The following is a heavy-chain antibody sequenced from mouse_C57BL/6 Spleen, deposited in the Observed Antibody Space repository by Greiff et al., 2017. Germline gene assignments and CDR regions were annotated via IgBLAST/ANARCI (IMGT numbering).Heavy chain of an antibody. CDR1: GYSFTSYY. CDR3: AREGDYYGSSSYYFDY. V-gene: IGHV1-66*01. Sequence: QVQLQQSGPELVKPGASVKISCKASGYSFTSYYIHWVKQRPGQGLEWIGWIYPGSGNTKYNEKFKGKATLTADTSSSTAYMQLSSLTSEDSAVYYCAREGDYYGSSSYYFDYWGQGTTLTVSA. CDR2: IYPGSGNT. D-gene: IGHD1-1*01. J-gene: IGHJ2*01.